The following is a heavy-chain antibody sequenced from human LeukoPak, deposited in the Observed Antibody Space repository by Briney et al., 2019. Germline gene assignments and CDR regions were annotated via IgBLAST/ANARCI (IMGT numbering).Heavy chain of an antibody. CDR1: GYTFTSYG. CDR2: ISAYNGNT. D-gene: IGHD2-2*01. V-gene: IGHV1-18*01. J-gene: IGHJ3*02. CDR3: ARVRSSRLMNAFDI. Sequence: ASVKVSCKASGYTFTSYGISWVRQAPGQGLEWMGWISAYNGNTNYAQKLQGRATMTTDTSTSTAYMELRSLRSDDTAVYYCARVRSSRLMNAFDIWGQGTMVTVSS.